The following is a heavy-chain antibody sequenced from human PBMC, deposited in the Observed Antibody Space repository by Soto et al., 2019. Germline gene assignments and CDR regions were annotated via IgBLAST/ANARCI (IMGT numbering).Heavy chain of an antibody. Sequence: GGSLRLSCAASGFTFSSYWMSWVRQAPGKGLEWVANIKQDGSEKYYVDSVKGRFTISRDNAKNSLYLQMNSLRAEDTAVYYCARDSIPNSLVPDSIRYYYYGMDVWGQGTTVTVSS. CDR3: ARDSIPNSLVPDSIRYYYYGMDV. V-gene: IGHV3-7*05. J-gene: IGHJ6*02. CDR2: IKQDGSEK. D-gene: IGHD6-13*01. CDR1: GFTFSSYW.